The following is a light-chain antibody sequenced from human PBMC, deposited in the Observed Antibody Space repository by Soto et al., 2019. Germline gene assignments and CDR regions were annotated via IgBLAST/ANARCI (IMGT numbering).Light chain of an antibody. J-gene: IGLJ3*02. CDR3: CSYAGSSTWV. Sequence: QSVLTQPPSVSGSPGQSITISCTGTSSDVGNYNLVSWYQQHPGKAPKLMIYDVSKRPSGVSNRFSGSKSGKTASLTISGLQAEDGADYYCCSYAGSSTWVFGGGTKLTVL. CDR2: DVS. V-gene: IGLV2-23*02. CDR1: SSDVGNYNL.